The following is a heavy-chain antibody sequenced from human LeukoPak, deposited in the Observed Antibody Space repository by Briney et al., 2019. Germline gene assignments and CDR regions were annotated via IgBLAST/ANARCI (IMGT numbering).Heavy chain of an antibody. CDR1: GYTFTSYD. CDR2: MNPNSGNT. V-gene: IGHV1-8*01. CDR3: ARVSRYFDWSYYYYYMDV. J-gene: IGHJ6*03. Sequence: ASVKVSCKASGYTFTSYDIKWVRQATGQGLEWMGWMNPNSGNTGYAQKFQGRVTMTRNTSISTAYMELSSLRSEDTAVYYCARVSRYFDWSYYYYYMDVWGKGTTVTISS. D-gene: IGHD3-9*01.